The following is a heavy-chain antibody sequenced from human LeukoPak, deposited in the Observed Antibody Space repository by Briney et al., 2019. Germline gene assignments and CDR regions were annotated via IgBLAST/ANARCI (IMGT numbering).Heavy chain of an antibody. D-gene: IGHD6-13*01. J-gene: IGHJ6*02. CDR1: GYTFTSYD. CDR2: MNPNSGNT. CDR3: ARDYPPHHGIAAAGNRRYYYYYGMDV. V-gene: IGHV1-8*01. Sequence: ASVKVSCKASGYTFTSYDINWVRQATGQGLEWMGWMNPNSGNTGYAQKFQGRVTMTTDTSTSTAYMELRSLRSDDTAVYYCARDYPPHHGIAAAGNRRYYYYYGMDVWGQGTTVTVSS.